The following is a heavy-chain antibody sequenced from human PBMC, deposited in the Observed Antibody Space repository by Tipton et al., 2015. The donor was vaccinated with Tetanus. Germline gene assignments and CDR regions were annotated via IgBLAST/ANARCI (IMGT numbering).Heavy chain of an antibody. J-gene: IGHJ4*02. D-gene: IGHD3-3*01. Sequence: SLRLSCAASGFTFSSYAMHWVRQAPGKGLEWVAVISYDGSNKYYADSVKGRFTISRDNSKNTLYLQMNSLRAEDTAMYYCARDIGVGAYWGQGTLVTVSS. CDR1: GFTFSSYA. CDR3: ARDIGVGAY. CDR2: ISYDGSNK. V-gene: IGHV3-30-3*01.